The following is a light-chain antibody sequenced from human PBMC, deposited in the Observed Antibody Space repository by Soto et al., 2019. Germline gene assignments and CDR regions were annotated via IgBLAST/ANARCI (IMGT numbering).Light chain of an antibody. V-gene: IGLV2-8*01. J-gene: IGLJ1*01. CDR2: EVS. Sequence: QSVLTQPPSASGSFGQSVTISCTGTSSDVGGYNYVSWYQQHPGKAPKLMIYEVSERPSGVPDRFSGSKSGNTASLTVSGLQADDEADYYSSSYSDTNSHYVFGPGTKVTVL. CDR1: SSDVGGYNY. CDR3: SSYSDTNSHYV.